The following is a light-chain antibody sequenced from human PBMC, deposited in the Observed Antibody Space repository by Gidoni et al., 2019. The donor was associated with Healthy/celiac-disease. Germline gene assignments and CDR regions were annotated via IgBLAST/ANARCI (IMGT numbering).Light chain of an antibody. J-gene: IGKJ3*01. V-gene: IGKV3-11*01. CDR3: QQRSNWPGFT. Sequence: EIVLTQSPATLSLSPVERATLSCRASQSVSSYLAWYQQKPGQAPRLLIYDASNRATGIPARFSGSGSGTDFTLTIISLEPEDFAVYYCQQRSNWPGFTFGPGTKVDIK. CDR1: QSVSSY. CDR2: DAS.